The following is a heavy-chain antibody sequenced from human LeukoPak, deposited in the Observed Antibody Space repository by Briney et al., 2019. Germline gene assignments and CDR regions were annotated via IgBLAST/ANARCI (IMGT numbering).Heavy chain of an antibody. V-gene: IGHV4-59*13. CDR2: TYYSGST. Sequence: PSETLSLTCTVSGGSISSYYWSWIRQPPGKGLEWIGFTYYSGSTNYNPSLKSRVTISVDTSKNYFSLRLSSVTAADTAVYYCARGGSSGYDPFDYWGQGTLVTVSS. D-gene: IGHD5-12*01. CDR1: GGSISSYY. J-gene: IGHJ4*02. CDR3: ARGGSSGYDPFDY.